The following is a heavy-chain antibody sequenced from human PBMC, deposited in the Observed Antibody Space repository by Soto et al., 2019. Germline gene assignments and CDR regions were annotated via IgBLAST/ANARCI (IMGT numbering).Heavy chain of an antibody. D-gene: IGHD3-3*01. CDR1: GFTFSSYS. CDR3: ARDLDFWSGYYSYYYYGMDV. CDR2: ISSSSSYI. Sequence: EVQLVESGGGLVEPGGSLRLSCAASGFTFSSYSMNWVRQAPGKGLEWVSSISSSSSYIYYADSVKGRFTISRDNAKNSLYLQMNSLRAEDTAVYYCARDLDFWSGYYSYYYYGMDVWGQGTTVTVSS. V-gene: IGHV3-21*01. J-gene: IGHJ6*02.